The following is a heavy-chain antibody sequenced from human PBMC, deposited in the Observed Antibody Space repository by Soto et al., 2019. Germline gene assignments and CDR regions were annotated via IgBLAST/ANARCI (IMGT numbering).Heavy chain of an antibody. CDR3: VHTRCGGDCLEIYSSHAYYGVDV. V-gene: IGHV2-5*02. J-gene: IGHJ6*02. Sequence: QITLKESGPTLVKPTQTLTLTCTVSGLSLRTTGVGVGWVRQPPGKALEWLALLYWDDDKRYSPSLKSRLTITXDXSXKXXVLTMTNMDTVDTATYYCVHTRCGGDCLEIYSSHAYYGVDVWGQGTTVTVSS. CDR2: LYWDDDK. D-gene: IGHD2-21*02. CDR1: GLSLRTTGVG.